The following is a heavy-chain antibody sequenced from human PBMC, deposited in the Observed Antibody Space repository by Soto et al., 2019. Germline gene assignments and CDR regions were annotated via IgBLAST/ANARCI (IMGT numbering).Heavy chain of an antibody. Sequence: SETLSLTCTVSGASLTNSDYYWAWILQPPGKGLELIGSVYYLGTTYNNPSLKSRFTMSVDTSKNQFSLKLTSVTAADTAVYFCARILGYCYNDGCPRYGMDVWGQGTTVTVSS. CDR3: ARILGYCYNDGCPRYGMDV. V-gene: IGHV4-39*01. D-gene: IGHD2-8*01. CDR2: VYYLGTT. J-gene: IGHJ6*02. CDR1: GASLTNSDYY.